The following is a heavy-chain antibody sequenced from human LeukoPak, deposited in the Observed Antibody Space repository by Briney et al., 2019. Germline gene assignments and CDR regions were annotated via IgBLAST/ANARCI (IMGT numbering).Heavy chain of an antibody. V-gene: IGHV3-20*04. CDR2: SNWNGGST. CDR1: GFIFDDYG. D-gene: IGHD2-2*01. J-gene: IGHJ4*02. Sequence: GGSLRLSCAASGFIFDDYGMSWVRQAPGTGLEWVSGSNWNGGSTGYVDSVKGRFIISRDNAKNSLYLQMNSLRAEDRAVYYCAKEQTSSGFFDYWGQGTLVTVSS. CDR3: AKEQTSSGFFDY.